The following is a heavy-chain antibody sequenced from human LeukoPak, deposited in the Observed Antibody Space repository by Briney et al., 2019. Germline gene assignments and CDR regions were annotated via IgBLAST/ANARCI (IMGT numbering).Heavy chain of an antibody. D-gene: IGHD2-21*01. V-gene: IGHV4-59*01. J-gene: IGHJ5*02. Sequence: KTSETLSLTCTVSGGSISSYYWSWIRQPPGKGLEWIGYIYYSGSTNYNPSLKSRVTISVDTSKNQFSLKLSSVTAADTAVYYCARVVIAWFDPWGQGTLVTVSS. CDR3: ARVVIAWFDP. CDR2: IYYSGST. CDR1: GGSISSYY.